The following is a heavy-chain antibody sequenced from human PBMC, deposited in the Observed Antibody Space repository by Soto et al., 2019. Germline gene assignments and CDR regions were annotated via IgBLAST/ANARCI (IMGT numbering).Heavy chain of an antibody. CDR1: GYSFTSYD. Sequence: QVQLVQSGAEVKKPGASVKVSCKASGYSFTSYDINWVRQATRQGLEWMGGRNPNSGNTGYAQKLHDRVAMTSNPSISTAYMELSSITSEDTAVYYCATERTGTSSMVVWGQGTTVTFPS. V-gene: IGHV1-8*01. D-gene: IGHD1-1*01. CDR3: ATERTGTSSMVV. J-gene: IGHJ6*02. CDR2: RNPNSGNT.